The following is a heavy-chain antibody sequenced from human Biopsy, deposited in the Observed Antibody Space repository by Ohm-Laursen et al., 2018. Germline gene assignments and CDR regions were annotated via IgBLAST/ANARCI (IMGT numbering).Heavy chain of an antibody. Sequence: SLRLSCAASGFMFDDYAMHWVRQAPGKGLEWVSTITWNSGSRDYADSVKGRFTISRDNAKTSLYLQMNSLRSEDTALYYCAKGLRGGRSPYDFWGQGTLVTVSS. D-gene: IGHD6-19*01. V-gene: IGHV3-9*01. CDR1: GFMFDDYA. J-gene: IGHJ4*02. CDR3: AKGLRGGRSPYDF. CDR2: ITWNSGSR.